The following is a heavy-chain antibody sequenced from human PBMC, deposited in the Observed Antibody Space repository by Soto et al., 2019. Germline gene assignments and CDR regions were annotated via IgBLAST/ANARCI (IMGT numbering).Heavy chain of an antibody. CDR2: INHSGST. Sequence: PSETLSLTCAVYGGSFSGYYWSWIRQPPGKGLEWIGEINHSGSTNYNPSLKSRVTISVDTSKNQFSLKMTSVTAADTAVYYCARETLENYYDSSGYQMLADWFDPWGQGILVTVSS. V-gene: IGHV4-34*01. D-gene: IGHD3-22*01. CDR3: ARETLENYYDSSGYQMLADWFDP. J-gene: IGHJ5*02. CDR1: GGSFSGYY.